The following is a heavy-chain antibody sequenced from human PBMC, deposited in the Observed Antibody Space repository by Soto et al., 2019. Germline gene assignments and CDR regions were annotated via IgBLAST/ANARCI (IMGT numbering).Heavy chain of an antibody. V-gene: IGHV5-51*01. D-gene: IGHD4-4*01. Sequence: AGESLKISCQTSGYTFTNYWIGWVRQMPGGGLEWLGLIFPRDFDVRYSPSFEGQVTISADRSTATAFLQWCSLEASDSALYFCARLVSLLQPIDSWGQGTPVTVSS. CDR2: IFPRDFDV. CDR3: ARLVSLLQPIDS. J-gene: IGHJ5*01. CDR1: GYTFTNYW.